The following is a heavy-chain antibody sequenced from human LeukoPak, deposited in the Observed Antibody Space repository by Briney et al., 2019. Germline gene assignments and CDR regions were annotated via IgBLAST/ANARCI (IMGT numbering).Heavy chain of an antibody. J-gene: IGHJ4*02. D-gene: IGHD6-19*01. V-gene: IGHV3-11*04. CDR3: ARDGGSAWFLDY. CDR2: ISQSGSKI. CDR1: GFKFFDYH. Sequence: GGSLRLSCVGSGFKFFDYHMSWIRQAPGKGLEWVSYISQSGSKINYAVSMKGRFSITRDNAKNSLYLQMNSLRAEDTAVYYCARDGGSAWFLDYWGQGTLVTVSS.